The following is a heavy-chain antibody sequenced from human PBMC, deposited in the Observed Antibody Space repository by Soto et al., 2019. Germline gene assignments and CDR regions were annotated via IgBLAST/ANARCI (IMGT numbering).Heavy chain of an antibody. CDR1: GGSISSSSYY. CDR3: ASPKIAFYNWFDP. Sequence: ASETLSLTCTVSGGSISSSSYYLGWIRQPPGKGLEWIGSIYYSGSTYYNPSLKSRVTISVDTSKNQFSLKLSSVTAADTAVYYCASPKIAFYNWFDPWGQGTLVTSPQ. J-gene: IGHJ5*02. V-gene: IGHV4-39*01. D-gene: IGHD3-3*02. CDR2: IYYSGST.